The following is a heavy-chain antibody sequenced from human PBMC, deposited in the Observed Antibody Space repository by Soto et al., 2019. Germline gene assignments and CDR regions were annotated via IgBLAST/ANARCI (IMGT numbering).Heavy chain of an antibody. V-gene: IGHV4-59*08. CDR3: ARPRGTTPAVWYFGL. Sequence: QVQLQESGPGLVKPSETLSLTCTVSGGSISSHYWSWIQQPPGKGLEWIGYIYYSGSTDYNPSLKSRVTISVDTSKNQLSLRLSSVTAADTAVYYCARPRGTTPAVWYFGLWGRGTLVTVSS. CDR2: IYYSGST. D-gene: IGHD4-17*01. J-gene: IGHJ2*01. CDR1: GGSISSHY.